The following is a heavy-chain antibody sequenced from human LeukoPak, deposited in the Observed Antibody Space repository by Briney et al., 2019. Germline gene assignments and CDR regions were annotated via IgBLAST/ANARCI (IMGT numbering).Heavy chain of an antibody. Sequence: GSLRLSCAASGFTFSFYGMTWVRQAPGKGLEYVSSISGSGGSTYYADSVKGRFTISRDNSKNTLYLQMNSLRAEDTAVYYCAKGKRLRFLEWLFPTPLDYWGQGTLVTVSS. J-gene: IGHJ4*02. CDR2: ISGSGGST. CDR3: AKGKRLRFLEWLFPTPLDY. D-gene: IGHD3-3*01. V-gene: IGHV3-23*01. CDR1: GFTFSFYG.